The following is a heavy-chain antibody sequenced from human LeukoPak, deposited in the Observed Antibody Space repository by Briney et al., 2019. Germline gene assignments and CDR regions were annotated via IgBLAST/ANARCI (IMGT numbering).Heavy chain of an antibody. CDR1: GFTVSSNH. CDR3: ARKYCSGGSCYWVDDY. Sequence: PGGSLRLSCAASGFTVSSNHMSWVRQAPGKGLEWLSVIYSGGSTYYADSVKGRFTISRDNSKNTLYLQMNSLRAEDTAVYYCARKYCSGGSCYWVDDYWGQGTLVTVSS. CDR2: IYSGGST. J-gene: IGHJ4*02. V-gene: IGHV3-53*01. D-gene: IGHD2-15*01.